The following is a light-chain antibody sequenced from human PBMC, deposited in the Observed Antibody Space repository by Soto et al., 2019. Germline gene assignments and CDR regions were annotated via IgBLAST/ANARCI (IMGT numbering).Light chain of an antibody. Sequence: EIVLTQSPATLSLSPGERATLSCRASQSVRTYLAWYQQKPGQAPRLLIYDASNRATGIPARFSGSGSGTDVTLTISSLEPEDFAVYYCQQRSNWPPYPFGQGTKLEL. V-gene: IGKV3-11*01. CDR3: QQRSNWPPYP. CDR1: QSVRTY. J-gene: IGKJ2*01. CDR2: DAS.